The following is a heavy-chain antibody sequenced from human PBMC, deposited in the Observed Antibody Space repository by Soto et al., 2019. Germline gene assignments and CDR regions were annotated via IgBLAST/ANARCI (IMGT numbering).Heavy chain of an antibody. V-gene: IGHV3-30-3*01. Sequence: QVQLVESGGGVVQPGRSLRLSCAASGFTFSSYAMHSVRQAPGKGLEWVAVISYDGSNKYYADSVKGRFTISRDNSKNTLYLQMNSLRAEDTAMYYCARGDFWSGLDYWGQGTLVTVSS. D-gene: IGHD3-3*01. CDR2: ISYDGSNK. CDR3: ARGDFWSGLDY. CDR1: GFTFSSYA. J-gene: IGHJ4*02.